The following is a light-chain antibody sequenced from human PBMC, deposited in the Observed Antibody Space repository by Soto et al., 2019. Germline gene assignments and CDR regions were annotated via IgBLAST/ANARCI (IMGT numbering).Light chain of an antibody. V-gene: IGKV3-20*01. CDR3: QQYGSSYPWT. CDR1: QSVSSNY. Sequence: EMVLRQSPGTLSLSPGERATLSCRASQSVSSNYLAWYQQKPGQAPRLLIYGASSRATGIPDRFSGSGSVTDFTLTIRRLEPEDFAVYYCQQYGSSYPWTFGQGTKVDIK. J-gene: IGKJ1*01. CDR2: GAS.